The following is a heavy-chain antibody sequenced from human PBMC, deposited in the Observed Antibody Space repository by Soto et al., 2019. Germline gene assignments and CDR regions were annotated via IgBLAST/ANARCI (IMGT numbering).Heavy chain of an antibody. V-gene: IGHV3-33*01. CDR3: AFGNLSYYFDF. Sequence: PGGSLRLSCAASGFTFSGFGMHWVRQAPGKGLEWVAIIWYDGSDKYYADSVKGRFTISRDNSKNTLYLQMNSLRAEDTAVYHCAFGNLSYYFDFWSQGTPVTVSS. D-gene: IGHD3-16*01. J-gene: IGHJ4*02. CDR2: IWYDGSDK. CDR1: GFTFSGFG.